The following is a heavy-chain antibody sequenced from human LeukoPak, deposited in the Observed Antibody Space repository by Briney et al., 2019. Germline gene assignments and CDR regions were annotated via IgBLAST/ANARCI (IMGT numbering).Heavy chain of an antibody. J-gene: IGHJ6*03. CDR3: ARGVSTGSYYYYYYYMDV. V-gene: IGHV4-31*03. CDR1: GGSISSGGYY. CDR2: IYYSGST. D-gene: IGHD3-9*01. Sequence: PSETLSLTCTVSGGSISSGGYYWSWIRQHPGKGLEWIGYIYYSGSTYYNPSLKSRVTISVDTSKNQFSLKLSSVTAADTAVYYCARGVSTGSYYYYYYYMDVWGKGTTVTVSS.